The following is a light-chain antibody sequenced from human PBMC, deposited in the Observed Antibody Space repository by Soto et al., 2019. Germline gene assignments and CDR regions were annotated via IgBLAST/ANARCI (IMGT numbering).Light chain of an antibody. CDR2: GAS. J-gene: IGKJ2*01. Sequence: EIVMTQSPATLSVSPGERATLSCRASQSVRSNLAWYQQKPGQAPRLLIYGASTRAIGIPARFSGSGSGTEFTLTISSLQSEEFRVYYCQQYNNGPPYTFGQGTKLEIK. CDR3: QQYNNGPPYT. CDR1: QSVRSN. V-gene: IGKV3-15*01.